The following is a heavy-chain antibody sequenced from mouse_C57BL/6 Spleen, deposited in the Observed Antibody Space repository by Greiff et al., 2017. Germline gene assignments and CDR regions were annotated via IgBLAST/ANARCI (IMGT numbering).Heavy chain of an antibody. V-gene: IGHV5-4*01. CDR3: ARDNWYFDY. CDR1: GFTFSSYA. D-gene: IGHD4-1*01. J-gene: IGHJ2*01. CDR2: ISDGGSYT. Sequence: EVQVVESGGGLVKPGGSLKLSCAASGFTFSSYAMSWVRQTPEKRLEWVATISDGGSYTYYPDNVKGRFTISRDNAKNNLYLQMSHLKSEDTAMYYCARDNWYFDYWGQGTTLTVSS.